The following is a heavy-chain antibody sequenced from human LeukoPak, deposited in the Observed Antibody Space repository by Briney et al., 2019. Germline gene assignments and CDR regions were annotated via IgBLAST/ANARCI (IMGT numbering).Heavy chain of an antibody. CDR1: GGTFSSYA. CDR2: IIPILGIA. Sequence: GASVKVSCKASGGTFSSYAISWVRQAPGQGLEGMGRIIPILGIANYAQKFQGRVTITADKSTSTAYMELSSLRSEDTAVYYCASNQFPVLRANNWFDPWGQGTLVTVSS. CDR3: ASNQFPVLRANNWFDP. D-gene: IGHD1-14*01. V-gene: IGHV1-69*04. J-gene: IGHJ5*02.